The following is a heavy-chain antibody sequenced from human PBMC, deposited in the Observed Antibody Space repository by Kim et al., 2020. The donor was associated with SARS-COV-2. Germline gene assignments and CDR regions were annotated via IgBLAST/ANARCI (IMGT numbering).Heavy chain of an antibody. D-gene: IGHD3-3*01. J-gene: IGHJ6*02. CDR3: AGGITIFGVVTNGMDV. V-gene: IGHV4-31*02. Sequence: SLKSRVTISVDPDKNQFSLKLSSVTAADTAVYYCAGGITIFGVVTNGMDVWGQGTTVTVSS.